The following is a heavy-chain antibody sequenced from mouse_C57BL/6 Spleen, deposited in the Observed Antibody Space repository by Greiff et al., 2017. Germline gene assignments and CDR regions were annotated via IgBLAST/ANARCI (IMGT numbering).Heavy chain of an antibody. J-gene: IGHJ2*01. CDR1: GFTFSSYA. Sequence: EVQLVESGGGLVKPGGSLKLSCAASGFTFSSYAMSWVRQTPEKRLEWVATISDGGSYTYYPDNVKGRFTISRDNAKNNLYLQMSHLKSEDTAMYYCAREGGYYSDYFDYWGQGTTLTVSS. V-gene: IGHV5-4*01. CDR3: AREGGYYSDYFDY. D-gene: IGHD2-3*01. CDR2: ISDGGSYT.